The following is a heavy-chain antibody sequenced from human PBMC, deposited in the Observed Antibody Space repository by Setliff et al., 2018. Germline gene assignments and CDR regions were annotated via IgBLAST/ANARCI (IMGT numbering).Heavy chain of an antibody. CDR2: IQYDGTKK. V-gene: IGHV3-30*02. J-gene: IGHJ4*02. CDR3: AEDRTGSYKYFFDQ. D-gene: IGHD1-1*01. CDR1: GFTFSGYG. Sequence: LQGGSLRLSCAASGFTFSGYGMHWVRQAPGKGLEWVTFIQYDGTKKNYADPVNGRFTVSRDNSRNTLYLQMNSLRAEDTAIYYCAEDRTGSYKYFFDQWGQGTQVTVSS.